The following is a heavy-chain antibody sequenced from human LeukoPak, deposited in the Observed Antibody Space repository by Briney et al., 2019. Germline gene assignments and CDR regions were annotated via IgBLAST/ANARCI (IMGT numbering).Heavy chain of an antibody. CDR3: AKDTLPGRASCPWRH. D-gene: IGHD2-2*01. CDR1: GFTFSTYA. CDR2: ISYDGSNK. V-gene: IGHV3-30*04. J-gene: IGHJ4*02. Sequence: GGSLRLSCAASGFTFSTYAMHWVRQAPGKGLEWVAVISYDGSNKYYADSVKGRFTISRDNSKNPLYLQMNSLRAEDTAVYYCAKDTLPGRASCPWRHWGQGTLVTVSS.